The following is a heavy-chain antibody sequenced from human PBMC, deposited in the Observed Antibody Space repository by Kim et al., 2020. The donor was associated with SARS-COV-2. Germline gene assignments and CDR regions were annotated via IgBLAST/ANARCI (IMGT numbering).Heavy chain of an antibody. D-gene: IGHD3-22*01. CDR3: ATDSGWGWPMIVPYY. CDR1: GYTLTELS. V-gene: IGHV1-24*01. CDR2: FDPEDGET. J-gene: IGHJ4*02. Sequence: ASVKVSCKVSGYTLTELSMHWVRQAPGKGLEWMGGFDPEDGETIYAQKFQGRVTMTEDTSTDTAYMELSSLRSEDTAVYYCATDSGWGWPMIVPYYWGQGTLVTVSS.